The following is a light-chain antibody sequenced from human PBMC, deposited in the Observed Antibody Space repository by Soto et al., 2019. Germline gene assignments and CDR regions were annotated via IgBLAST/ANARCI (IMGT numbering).Light chain of an antibody. CDR2: GAS. CDR3: QQYNVWPLT. Sequence: PGEIATLSCRASQSVSSNLAWYQQKPGQAPRLLIYGASTRATGIPARFSGSGSGTEFTLTISSLQSEDFAVYYCQQYNVWPLTFGGGTKVDIK. CDR1: QSVSSN. V-gene: IGKV3D-15*01. J-gene: IGKJ4*01.